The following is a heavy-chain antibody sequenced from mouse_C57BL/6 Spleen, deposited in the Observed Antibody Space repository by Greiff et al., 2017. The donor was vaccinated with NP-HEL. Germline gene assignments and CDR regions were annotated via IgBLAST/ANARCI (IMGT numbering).Heavy chain of an antibody. V-gene: IGHV10-1*01. CDR2: IRSKSNNYAT. CDR1: GFSFNTYA. J-gene: IGHJ1*03. Sequence: DVMLVESGGGLVQPKGSLKLSCAASGFSFNTYAMNWVRQAPGKGLEWVARIRSKSNNYATYYADSVKDRFTISRDDSESMLYLQMNNLKTEDTAMYYCVRGGYDYDGPYWYFDVWGTGTTVTVSS. CDR3: VRGGYDYDGPYWYFDV. D-gene: IGHD2-4*01.